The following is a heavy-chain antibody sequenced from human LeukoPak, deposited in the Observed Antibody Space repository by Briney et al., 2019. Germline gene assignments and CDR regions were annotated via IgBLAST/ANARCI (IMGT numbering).Heavy chain of an antibody. CDR2: INPNSGGT. V-gene: IGHV1-2*02. CDR3: ARVPYYYYYMDV. CDR1: GYTFTGYY. J-gene: IGHJ6*03. Sequence: ASVKVSCKASGYTFTGYYMHWVRQAPGQGLEWMGWINPNSGGTNYAQKFQGSVTMTRDTSISTAYMELSRLRSDDTAVYYCARVPYYYYYMDVWGKGTTVTVSS.